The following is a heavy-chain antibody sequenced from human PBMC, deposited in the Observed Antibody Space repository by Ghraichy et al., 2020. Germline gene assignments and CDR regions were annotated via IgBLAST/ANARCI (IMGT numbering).Heavy chain of an antibody. Sequence: GGSLRLSCAASGFTFSSYGMHWVRQAPGKGLEWVAVISYDGSNKYYADSVKGRFTISRDNSKNTLYLQMNSLRAEDTAVYYCAKLYLSTDYYDSSGYYYGDYWGQGTLVTVSS. J-gene: IGHJ4*02. CDR1: GFTFSSYG. V-gene: IGHV3-30*18. CDR3: AKLYLSTDYYDSSGYYYGDY. D-gene: IGHD3-22*01. CDR2: ISYDGSNK.